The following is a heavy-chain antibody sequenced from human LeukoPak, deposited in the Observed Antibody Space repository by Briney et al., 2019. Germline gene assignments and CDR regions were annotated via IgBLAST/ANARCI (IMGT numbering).Heavy chain of an antibody. D-gene: IGHD1-26*01. CDR2: IKQDGSEK. J-gene: IGHJ6*02. V-gene: IGHV3-7*01. CDR3: ARGIVGATKRNYYYGMDV. Sequence: GGSLRLSCAASGFTFSSYWMSWVRQAPGKGLEWVANIKQDGSEKYYVDSVKGRFTISRDNAKNSLYLQMNSLRAEDTAVYYCARGIVGATKRNYYYGMDVWGQGTTVTVPS. CDR1: GFTFSSYW.